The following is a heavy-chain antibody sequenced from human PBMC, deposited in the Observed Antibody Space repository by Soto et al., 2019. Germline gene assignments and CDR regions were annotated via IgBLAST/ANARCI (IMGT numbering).Heavy chain of an antibody. Sequence: PGGSLRLSCAASGFTFSSYAMHWVRQAPGKGLEWVAVISYDGSNKYYADSVKGRFTISRDNSKNTLYLQMNSLRAEDTAVYYCTGGWYCWGQGTLVTVSS. D-gene: IGHD6-19*01. J-gene: IGHJ4*02. CDR3: TGGWYC. V-gene: IGHV3-30-3*01. CDR2: ISYDGSNK. CDR1: GFTFSSYA.